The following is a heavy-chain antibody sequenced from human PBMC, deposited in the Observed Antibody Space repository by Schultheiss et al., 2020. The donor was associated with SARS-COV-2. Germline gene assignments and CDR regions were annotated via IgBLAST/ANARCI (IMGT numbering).Heavy chain of an antibody. CDR3: ASTEYYGDYWWEYY. V-gene: IGHV3-23*01. CDR1: GFTFSSYA. Sequence: GGSLRLSCAASGFTFSSYAMSWVRQAPGKGLEWVSAISGSGGSTYYADSVKGRFTISRDNSKNTLYLQMNSLRAEDTAVYYCASTEYYGDYWWEYYWGQGTLVTVSS. J-gene: IGHJ4*02. D-gene: IGHD4-17*01. CDR2: ISGSGGST.